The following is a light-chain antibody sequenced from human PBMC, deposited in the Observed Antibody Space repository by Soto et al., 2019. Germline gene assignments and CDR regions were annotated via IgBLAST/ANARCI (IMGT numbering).Light chain of an antibody. CDR3: QQYNNWPPGR. J-gene: IGKJ1*01. Sequence: IVMTQSPATLSVYPGERATLSCSASQSVSSNLAWYQQKPGQAPRLLIFAAAARATGVPARFSGSGSGTEFTLTISSLQSEDFAVYYCQQYNNWPPGRFGQ. CDR2: AAA. CDR1: QSVSSN. V-gene: IGKV3-15*01.